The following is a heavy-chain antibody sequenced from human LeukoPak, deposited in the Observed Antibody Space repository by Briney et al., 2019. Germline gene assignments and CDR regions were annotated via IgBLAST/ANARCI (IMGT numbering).Heavy chain of an antibody. CDR1: GYTFTSYG. Sequence: ASVKVSCKASGYTFTSYGISWVRQAPGQGLEWMGWISAYNGNTNYAQKFQGRVTITADESTSTAYMELSSLRSDDTAVYYCARDLGWRDSSGSSDYWGQGTLVTVSS. CDR3: ARDLGWRDSSGSSDY. V-gene: IGHV1-18*01. CDR2: ISAYNGNT. J-gene: IGHJ4*02. D-gene: IGHD3-22*01.